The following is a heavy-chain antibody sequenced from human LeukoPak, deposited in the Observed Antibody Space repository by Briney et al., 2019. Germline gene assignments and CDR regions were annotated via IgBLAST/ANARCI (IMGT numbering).Heavy chain of an antibody. J-gene: IGHJ2*01. CDR3: ARSVVTLYWYFDL. CDR1: AGSVSNYY. D-gene: IGHD4-23*01. V-gene: IGHV4-59*02. CDR2: IYYSGST. Sequence: SETLSLTCTVSAGSVSNYYWSWIRQPPGKGLEWIGYIYYSGSTNYNPSLKSRVTISLDTSKNQFSLKLSSVTTADTAVYYCARSVVTLYWYFDLWGRGTLVTVSS.